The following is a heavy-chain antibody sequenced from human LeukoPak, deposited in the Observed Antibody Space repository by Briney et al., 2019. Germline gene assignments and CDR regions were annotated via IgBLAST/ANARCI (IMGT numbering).Heavy chain of an antibody. Sequence: APLRVSSKASGYTLTAYYIHSVRQAPGQRLECMGRINPNSADTNHAQTFQGSVTVTRATPIGTDYMDLSGLRSADTAEYFCEKRHYGSGSYSNSRFDCWGQGSLVTVSS. V-gene: IGHV1-2*06. J-gene: IGHJ4*02. CDR1: GYTLTAYY. CDR2: INPNSADT. D-gene: IGHD3-10*01. CDR3: EKRHYGSGSYSNSRFDC.